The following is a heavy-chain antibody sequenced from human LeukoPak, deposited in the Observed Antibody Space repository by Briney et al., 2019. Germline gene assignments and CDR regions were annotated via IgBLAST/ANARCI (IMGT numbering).Heavy chain of an antibody. CDR3: ARVPGYGDYVDY. CDR2: ISAYNGNT. Sequence: ASVRVSCKASGYTFTSYGMSWVRQAPGQGLEWMGWISAYNGNTNYAEKLQGRVTMTTDTSTSTAYMELRSLRSDDTAVYYCARVPGYGDYVDYWGQGTLVTVSS. D-gene: IGHD4-17*01. CDR1: GYTFTSYG. V-gene: IGHV1-18*01. J-gene: IGHJ4*02.